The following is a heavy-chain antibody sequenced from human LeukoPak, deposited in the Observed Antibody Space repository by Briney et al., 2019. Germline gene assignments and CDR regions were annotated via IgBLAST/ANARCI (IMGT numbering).Heavy chain of an antibody. V-gene: IGHV3-30*18. D-gene: IGHD6-13*01. CDR1: GFTFSSYG. J-gene: IGHJ4*02. Sequence: PGGSLRLSCAASGFTFSSYGMHWVRQAPGKGLEWVAVISYDGSNKYYADSVKGRFTISRDNSKNTLYLQMNSLRAEDTAVYYCAKALQQQLAREFDYWGQGTLVTVSS. CDR3: AKALQQQLAREFDY. CDR2: ISYDGSNK.